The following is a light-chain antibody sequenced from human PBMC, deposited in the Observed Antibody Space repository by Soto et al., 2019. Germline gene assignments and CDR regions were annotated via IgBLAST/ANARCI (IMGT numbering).Light chain of an antibody. CDR2: GAS. CDR3: QQYFEWPPMT. J-gene: IGKJ1*01. V-gene: IGKV3-15*01. CDR1: QSVSSN. Sequence: EIVMTQSPATLSVSPGERATLSCRASQSVSSNLAWYQQKPGQAPRLLIYGASTRATGVPARFSGSGSGTEFTLTISSLQSEDSAIYYCQQYFEWPPMTFGQGTKVDIK.